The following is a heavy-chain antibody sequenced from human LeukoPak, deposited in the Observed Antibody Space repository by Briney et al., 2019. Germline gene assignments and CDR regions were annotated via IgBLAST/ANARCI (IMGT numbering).Heavy chain of an antibody. Sequence: PSETLSLTCAVYGGSFSGYYWSWIRQPPGKGLEWIGEINHSGSTNYNPSLKSRVTISVDTSKNQFSLKLSSVTVVDTAVYYCVRNRCLWTTLFDPCGEGTLVTVSS. CDR2: INHSGST. V-gene: IGHV4-34*01. CDR3: VRNRCLWTTLFDP. CDR1: GGSFSGYY. J-gene: IGHJ5*02. D-gene: IGHD3/OR15-3a*01.